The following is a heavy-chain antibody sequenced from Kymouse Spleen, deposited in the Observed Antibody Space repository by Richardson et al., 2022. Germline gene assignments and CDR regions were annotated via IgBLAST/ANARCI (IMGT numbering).Heavy chain of an antibody. D-gene: IGHD3-10*01. Sequence: QLQLQESGPGLVKPSETLSLTCTVSGGSISSSSYYWGWIRQPPGKGLEWIGSIYYSGSTYYNPSLKSRVTISVDTSKNQFSLKLSSVTAADTAVYYCARPRGSGSYGAFDYWGQGTLVTVSS. CDR3: ARPRGSGSYGAFDY. J-gene: IGHJ4*02. CDR1: GGSISSSSYY. V-gene: IGHV4-39*01. CDR2: IYYSGST.